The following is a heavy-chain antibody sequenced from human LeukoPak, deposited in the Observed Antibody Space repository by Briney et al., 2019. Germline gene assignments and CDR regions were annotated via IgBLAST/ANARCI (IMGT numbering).Heavy chain of an antibody. J-gene: IGHJ4*02. CDR2: ISGSGGST. CDR3: AKDQSRYGGSSVDY. D-gene: IGHD1-26*01. Sequence: PGGSLRLSCAASGFTFSSYAMSWVRQAPGKGLEWVSAISGSGGSTYYADSVKGRFTISRDNSKNTLYLQMNSLRAEDTAVYYCAKDQSRYGGSSVDYWGQGTLVTVSS. V-gene: IGHV3-23*01. CDR1: GFTFSSYA.